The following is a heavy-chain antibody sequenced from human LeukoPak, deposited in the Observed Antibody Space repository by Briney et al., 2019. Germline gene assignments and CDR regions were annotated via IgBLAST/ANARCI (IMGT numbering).Heavy chain of an antibody. Sequence: GGSLRLSCAASGLTFTSYNMNWVRQAPGKGLVWVSRINSDGSSTSYADSVKGRFTISRDNAKNTLYLQMNSLRAEDTAVYYCARAWGYSYPPMDYWGQGTLVTVSS. D-gene: IGHD5-18*01. CDR2: INSDGSST. V-gene: IGHV3-74*01. J-gene: IGHJ4*02. CDR1: GLTFTSYN. CDR3: ARAWGYSYPPMDY.